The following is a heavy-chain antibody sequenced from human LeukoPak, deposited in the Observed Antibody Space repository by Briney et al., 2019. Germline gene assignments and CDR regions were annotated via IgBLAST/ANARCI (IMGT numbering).Heavy chain of an antibody. CDR2: IYTSGST. D-gene: IGHD2-2*01. Sequence: SETLSLTCTVSGGSISSGDYYWSWIRQPPGKGLEWIGRIYTSGSTNYNPSLKSRVTISVDTSKNQFSLKLSSVTAADTAVYYCARVPTTYCSSTSCYYYYMDVWGKGTTVTVSS. J-gene: IGHJ6*03. CDR1: GGSISSGDYY. V-gene: IGHV4-61*02. CDR3: ARVPTTYCSSTSCYYYYMDV.